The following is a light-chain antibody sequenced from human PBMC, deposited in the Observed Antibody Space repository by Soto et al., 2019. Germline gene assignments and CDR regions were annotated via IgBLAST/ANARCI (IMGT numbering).Light chain of an antibody. CDR2: STN. CDR3: LLYYGGEVGL. V-gene: IGLV7-43*01. CDR1: TGAVTSGYY. J-gene: IGLJ2*01. Sequence: QTVVTQEPSLTVSPGGTVTLTCATSTGAVTSGYYPNWFQQKPGQAPRALIYSTNNKYSWTPARFSGSLLGGKAALTLSGGRREEGADYYCLLYYGGEVGLLGGGTKLTV.